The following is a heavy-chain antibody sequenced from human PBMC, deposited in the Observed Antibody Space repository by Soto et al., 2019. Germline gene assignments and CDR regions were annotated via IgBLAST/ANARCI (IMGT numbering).Heavy chain of an antibody. CDR1: GGSINISNW. J-gene: IGHJ4*02. CDR2: IYHGGST. Sequence: PSDTLSLTCAVSGGSINISNWWSWVRQPPGKGLEWIGEIYHGGSTNYNPSLKSRVTISVDKSKNQFSLKLSSVTAADTAVYYCARGAEYDYVWGSYRYTPSGSFDYWGQGTLVNVSS. D-gene: IGHD3-16*02. CDR3: ARGAEYDYVWGSYRYTPSGSFDY. V-gene: IGHV4-4*02.